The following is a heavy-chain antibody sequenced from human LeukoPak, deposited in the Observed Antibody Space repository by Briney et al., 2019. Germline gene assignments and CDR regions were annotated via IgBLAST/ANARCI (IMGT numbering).Heavy chain of an antibody. CDR3: AKDRRGSIASLDS. D-gene: IGHD6-6*01. CDR2: IRYDGNNK. V-gene: IGHV3-30*02. Sequence: GGSLRLSCAASGFPFSDYGMHWVRQAPGKGLEWVAFIRYDGNNKYYADSVKGRFTISRDNSKNTLYLQMNSLRSEDTAVYYCAKDRRGSIASLDSWGQGTLVTVSS. J-gene: IGHJ4*02. CDR1: GFPFSDYG.